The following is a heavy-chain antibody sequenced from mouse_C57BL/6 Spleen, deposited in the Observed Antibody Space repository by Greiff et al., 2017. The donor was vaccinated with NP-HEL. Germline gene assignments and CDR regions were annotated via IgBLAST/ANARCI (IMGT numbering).Heavy chain of an antibody. CDR2: IYPGDGDT. CDR1: GYAFSSSW. D-gene: IGHD1-1*01. CDR3: ARAPYYYGSSYGYFDV. J-gene: IGHJ1*03. V-gene: IGHV1-82*01. Sequence: VNVVESGPELVKPGASVKISCKASGYAFSSSWMNWVKQRPGKGLEWIGRIYPGDGDTNYNGKFKGKATLTADKSSSTAYMQLSSLTSEDSAVYFCARAPYYYGSSYGYFDVWGTGTTVTVSS.